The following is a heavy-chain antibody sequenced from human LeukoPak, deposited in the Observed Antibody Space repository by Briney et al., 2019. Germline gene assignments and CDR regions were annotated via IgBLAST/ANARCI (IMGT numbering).Heavy chain of an antibody. CDR1: ELPFSDSW. CDR3: AKDSDIVVVVAPSDDAFDI. V-gene: IGHV3-74*01. D-gene: IGHD2-15*01. CDR2: INSDGSST. Sequence: EPGGSLRLSCAASELPFSDSWMHWVRQAPGQGLEWVSRINSDGSSTTYADSVKGRFTISRDNAKNTLYLQMNSLRAEDTAVYYCAKDSDIVVVVAPSDDAFDIWGQGTMVTVSS. J-gene: IGHJ3*02.